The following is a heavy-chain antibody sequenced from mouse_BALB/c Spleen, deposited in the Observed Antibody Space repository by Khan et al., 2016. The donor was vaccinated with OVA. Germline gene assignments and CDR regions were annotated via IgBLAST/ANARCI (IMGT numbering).Heavy chain of an antibody. D-gene: IGHD2-10*01. J-gene: IGHJ4*01. Sequence: QVQLKQSGPGLVAPSQSLSITCTISGFSLTSYGVHWLRQPPGKGLEWLVVIWSDGSTASNSALKSRLSISKDNSKSQVFLKMNSLQTDDTAMYYCARQPYYHYYVMDYGGQGTSVTVSS. CDR2: IWSDGST. CDR1: GFSLTSYG. V-gene: IGHV2-6-1*01. CDR3: ARQPYYHYYVMDY.